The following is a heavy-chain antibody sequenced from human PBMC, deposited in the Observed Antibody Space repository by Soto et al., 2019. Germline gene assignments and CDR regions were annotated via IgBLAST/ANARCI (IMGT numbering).Heavy chain of an antibody. D-gene: IGHD3-22*01. Sequence: GGSLRLSCAAPVFKFNIHALHWIRQAPGEGLEWVAVMSPGGNSQYYADSVKGRFTISRDTSKSTLYLQMTSLRPEDTAVYYCASGAAFYYDTSRYWGQGTLVTVSS. CDR3: ASGAAFYYDTSRY. CDR2: MSPGGNSQ. J-gene: IGHJ4*02. V-gene: IGHV3-30-3*01. CDR1: VFKFNIHA.